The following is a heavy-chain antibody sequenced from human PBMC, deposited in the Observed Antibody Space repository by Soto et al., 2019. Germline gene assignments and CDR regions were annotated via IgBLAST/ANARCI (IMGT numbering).Heavy chain of an antibody. D-gene: IGHD2-15*01. CDR1: GCSITTGHW. Sequence: PXETLSLTCYVAGCSITTGHWWTWVRQSSVKGLEWIGEIYQSGITNYNPSLNSRLSISMDQSKNQFSLKLTSVTAADTALYFCARGFSFSDNSDNDRIYFYYGLNVWGQGTTVTVSS. J-gene: IGHJ6*02. V-gene: IGHV4-4*01. CDR3: ARGFSFSDNSDNDRIYFYYGLNV. CDR2: IYQSGIT.